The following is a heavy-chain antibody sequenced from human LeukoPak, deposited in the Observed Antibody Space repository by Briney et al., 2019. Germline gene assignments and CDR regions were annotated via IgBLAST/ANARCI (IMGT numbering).Heavy chain of an antibody. Sequence: ASVKVSCKASGYTFTSYYMHWVRQAPAQGLEWMGIINPSGGSTSYAQKFQGRVTMTRDTSTSTVYMELSSLRSEDTAVYYCARGHMLLWFGELLGPGAFDIWGKGTMVTVSS. V-gene: IGHV1-46*01. D-gene: IGHD3-10*01. J-gene: IGHJ3*02. CDR2: INPSGGST. CDR1: GYTFTSYY. CDR3: ARGHMLLWFGELLGPGAFDI.